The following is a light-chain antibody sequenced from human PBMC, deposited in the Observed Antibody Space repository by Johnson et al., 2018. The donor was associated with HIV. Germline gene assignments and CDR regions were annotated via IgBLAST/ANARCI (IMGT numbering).Light chain of an antibody. V-gene: IGLV1-51*02. CDR2: ENN. CDR3: GTWKSSLRTGF. CDR1: SSNIGNNY. J-gene: IGLJ1*01. Sequence: QSVLTQPPSVSAAPGQKVTISCSGSSSNIGNNYVSWYQQLPGTAPKLLIYENNKRPSGIPDRFSGSKSGTSATLGITGLQTGDEADYYCGTWKSSLRTGFFRTGTKVTVL.